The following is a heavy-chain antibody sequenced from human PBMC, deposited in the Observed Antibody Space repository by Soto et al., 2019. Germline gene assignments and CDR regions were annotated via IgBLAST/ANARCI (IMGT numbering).Heavy chain of an antibody. Sequence: EVQLVESGGGLVQPGRSLRLSCAASGFTFDDYAMHWVRQAPGKGLEWVSGISRSSGSIGYADSVKGRFTISRDNAKNSLYLQRNSLRAEDTALYYCAKDTRPGSSSAWVGWFDPWGQGTLVTVSS. CDR1: GFTFDDYA. D-gene: IGHD6-6*01. J-gene: IGHJ5*02. V-gene: IGHV3-9*01. CDR2: ISRSSGSI. CDR3: AKDTRPGSSSAWVGWFDP.